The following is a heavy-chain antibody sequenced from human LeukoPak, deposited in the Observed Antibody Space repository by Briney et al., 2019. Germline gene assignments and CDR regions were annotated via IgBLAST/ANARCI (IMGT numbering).Heavy chain of an antibody. Sequence: GGSLRLSCAASGFTFSSYSMNWVRQAPGKGLEWVSSISSSSSYIYYADSVKGRFTISRDNAKNSLYLQMNSLRAEDTAVYYCARDGYYYDSSGYYYRLPVDYWGQGTLVTVSS. D-gene: IGHD3-22*01. J-gene: IGHJ4*02. CDR1: GFTFSSYS. V-gene: IGHV3-21*01. CDR2: ISSSSSYI. CDR3: ARDGYYYDSSGYYYRLPVDY.